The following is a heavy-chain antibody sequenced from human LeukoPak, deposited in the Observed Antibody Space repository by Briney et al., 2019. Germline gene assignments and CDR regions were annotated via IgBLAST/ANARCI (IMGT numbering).Heavy chain of an antibody. Sequence: GGSLRLSCAASGFTLSGSAMHWVRQASGKGLEWVGRIRSKANNYATAYAASVKGRFTISRDDSKNTAYLQMNSLITEDAAVYYCTRRFSDDSSGYFSYWGLGTLVTVSS. CDR1: GFTLSGSA. CDR2: IRSKANNYAT. CDR3: TRRFSDDSSGYFSY. V-gene: IGHV3-73*01. J-gene: IGHJ4*02. D-gene: IGHD3-22*01.